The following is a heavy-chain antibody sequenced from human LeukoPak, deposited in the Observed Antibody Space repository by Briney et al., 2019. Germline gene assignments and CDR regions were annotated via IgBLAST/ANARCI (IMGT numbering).Heavy chain of an antibody. V-gene: IGHV4-39*07. Sequence: ASETLSLTCTVSGGSISSSSYYWGWIRQPPGKGLEWIGSIYYSGSTYYNPSLKSRVTISVDTSKNQFSLKLSSVTAADTAVYYCARLTNTYYYDSSGYPTPYYFDYWGQGTLVTVSS. J-gene: IGHJ4*02. D-gene: IGHD3-22*01. CDR2: IYYSGST. CDR3: ARLTNTYYYDSSGYPTPYYFDY. CDR1: GGSISSSSYY.